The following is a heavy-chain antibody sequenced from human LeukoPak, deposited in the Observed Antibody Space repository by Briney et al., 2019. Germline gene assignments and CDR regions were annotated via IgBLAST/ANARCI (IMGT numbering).Heavy chain of an antibody. J-gene: IGHJ5*02. CDR2: INTDGSST. Sequence: GGSLRLSCAASGFTFSSYWMHWVRQAPGKGLVWVSRINTDGSSTSYADSVKGRFTISRDNAKNTLYPQMNSLRAEDTAVYYCARESGIAAALDLWGQGTLVTVSS. CDR1: GFTFSSYW. D-gene: IGHD6-13*01. V-gene: IGHV3-74*01. CDR3: ARESGIAAALDL.